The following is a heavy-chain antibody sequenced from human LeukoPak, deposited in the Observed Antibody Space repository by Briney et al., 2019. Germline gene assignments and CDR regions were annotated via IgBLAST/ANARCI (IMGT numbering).Heavy chain of an antibody. Sequence: SETLSLTCAVYGGSFSGYYWSWIRQPPGKGLEWIGYIFYNGTTNYNPSLKSRVTISLGTSKNQFSLKLSSVTAADTAVYYCARSSTVTYYYYYYMDVWGKGTTVTVSS. J-gene: IGHJ6*03. CDR2: IFYNGTT. V-gene: IGHV4-59*08. CDR1: GGSFSGYY. D-gene: IGHD4-11*01. CDR3: ARSSTVTYYYYYYMDV.